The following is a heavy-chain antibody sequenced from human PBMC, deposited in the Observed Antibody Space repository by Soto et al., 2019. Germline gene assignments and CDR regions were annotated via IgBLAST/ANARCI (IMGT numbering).Heavy chain of an antibody. CDR1: GFSLSTSGMC. CDR3: ARIRAIAAAGTGYYYYMDV. V-gene: IGHV2-70*11. Sequence: SGPTLVNPTQTLTLTCTFSGFSLSTSGMCVSWIRQPPGKALEWLARIDWDDDKYYSTSLKTRLTISKDTSRNQVVLTMTNMDPVDTATYYCARIRAIAAAGTGYYYYMDVWGKGTTVTVSS. D-gene: IGHD6-13*01. J-gene: IGHJ6*03. CDR2: IDWDDDK.